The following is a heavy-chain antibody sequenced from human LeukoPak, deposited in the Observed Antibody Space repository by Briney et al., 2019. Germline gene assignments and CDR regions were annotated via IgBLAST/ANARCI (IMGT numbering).Heavy chain of an antibody. V-gene: IGHV3-48*03. Sequence: PGGSLRLSCAASGFTFSSYRMIWVRQAPGMGLEWLSYISSVGDNIYYADSVKGRFTISRDNAKNSLSLQMNSLRAEVTAVYYCARDGRGWYRNLEYWGQGTLVIVSS. J-gene: IGHJ4*02. CDR3: ARDGRGWYRNLEY. D-gene: IGHD6-19*01. CDR1: GFTFSSYR. CDR2: ISSVGDNI.